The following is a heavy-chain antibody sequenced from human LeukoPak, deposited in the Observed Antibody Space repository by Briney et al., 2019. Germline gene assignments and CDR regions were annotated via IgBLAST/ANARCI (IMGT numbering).Heavy chain of an antibody. CDR2: IRYDGSNK. J-gene: IGHJ4*02. CDR3: ARGVRQWLLTYYFDY. D-gene: IGHD6-19*01. V-gene: IGHV3-30*02. Sequence: GGSLRLSCAASGFTFSSFAMHWVRQAPGKGLEWVAFIRYDGSNKYYADSVKGRFTISRDNSKNTLYLQMNSLRAEDTAVYYCARGVRQWLLTYYFDYWGQGTLVTVSS. CDR1: GFTFSSFA.